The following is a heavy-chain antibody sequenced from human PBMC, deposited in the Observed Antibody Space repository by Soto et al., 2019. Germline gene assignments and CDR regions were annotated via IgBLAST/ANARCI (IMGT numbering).Heavy chain of an antibody. CDR1: GDSIRSGNHY. CDR3: ARVDILTVHGCMDV. V-gene: IGHV4-30-4*01. D-gene: IGHD3-9*01. Sequence: SETLSLTCTVSGDSIRSGNHYWSWIRQPLGKGLECIGYIYYSGSTYYSPSLKSRVTISVDTSKNQFSLKLNSVTAADTAVYYCARVDILTVHGCMDVWGQGTTVTVSS. CDR2: IYYSGST. J-gene: IGHJ6*02.